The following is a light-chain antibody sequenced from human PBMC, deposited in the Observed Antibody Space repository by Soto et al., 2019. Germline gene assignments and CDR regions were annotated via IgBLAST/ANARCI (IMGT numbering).Light chain of an antibody. J-gene: IGLJ1*01. CDR1: SSDIGGYNY. Sequence: QSVLTQPASVSGSPGQSITVSCTGTSSDIGGYNYVSWYQQHPGKAPKLMVYEVTNRPSGVSDRFSGSKSGNTASLTISGLQADDEGYYYCSSYTSRSTLYVSGTGTKLTVL. V-gene: IGLV2-14*01. CDR3: SSYTSRSTLYV. CDR2: EVT.